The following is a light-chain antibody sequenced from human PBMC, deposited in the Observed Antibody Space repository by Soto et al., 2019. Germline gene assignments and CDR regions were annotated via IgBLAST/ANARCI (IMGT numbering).Light chain of an antibody. CDR2: DAS. CDR1: QSVSSY. CDR3: QQRSNWPPIT. V-gene: IGKV3-11*01. J-gene: IGKJ3*01. Sequence: DTVLTQSPATLSLSPGERATLSCRASQSVSSYLAWYQQKPGQAPRLLIYDASNRATGIPARFSGSGSGTDFTLTISSLEPVDFAGYYCQQRSNWPPITFGPGTKVDIK.